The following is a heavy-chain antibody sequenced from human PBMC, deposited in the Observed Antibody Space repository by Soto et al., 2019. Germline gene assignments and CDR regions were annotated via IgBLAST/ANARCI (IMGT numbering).Heavy chain of an antibody. CDR3: ARRAAMTTVDYYYYYYMDV. CDR2: TYYSGST. CDR1: GGSISSYY. Sequence: SETLSLTCTVAGGSISSYYWSWIRQPPGKGLKWIGYTYYSGSTNYNPSLKSRVTISVDTSKNQFSLKLSSVTAADTAVYYCARRAAMTTVDYYYYYYMDVWGKGTTVTVSS. D-gene: IGHD4-4*01. J-gene: IGHJ6*03. V-gene: IGHV4-59*08.